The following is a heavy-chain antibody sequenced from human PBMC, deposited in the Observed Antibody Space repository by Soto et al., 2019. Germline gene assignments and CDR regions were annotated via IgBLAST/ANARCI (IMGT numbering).Heavy chain of an antibody. Sequence: GASVKVSCKASGGTFSSYAISWVRQAPGQGLEWMGGIIPIFGTANYAQKFQGRVTITADESTSTAYMELSSLRSEDTAVYYCARGYRDYCSSTSCYFAGASSDYYYGMDVWGQGTTVTVSS. CDR3: ARGYRDYCSSTSCYFAGASSDYYYGMDV. D-gene: IGHD2-2*01. CDR1: GGTFSSYA. CDR2: IIPIFGTA. V-gene: IGHV1-69*13. J-gene: IGHJ6*02.